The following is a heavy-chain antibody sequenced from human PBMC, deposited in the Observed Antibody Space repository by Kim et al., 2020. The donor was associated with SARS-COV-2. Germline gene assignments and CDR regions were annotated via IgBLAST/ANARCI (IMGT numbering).Heavy chain of an antibody. D-gene: IGHD1-26*01. CDR1: GGTFNSYA. J-gene: IGHJ4*02. Sequence: SVKVSCKTSGGTFNSYAISWLRQAPGQGLQWMGGVIPIFLRPNYAQNFRGRLTITADESTNTVYMDLTSLKSEDTAMYFCARGGLSLVGNTASLFDFWGQGTLVTVSS. V-gene: IGHV1-69*13. CDR3: ARGGLSLVGNTASLFDF. CDR2: VIPIFLRP.